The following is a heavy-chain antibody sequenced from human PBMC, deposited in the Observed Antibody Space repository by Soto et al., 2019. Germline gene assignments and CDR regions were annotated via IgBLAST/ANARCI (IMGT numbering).Heavy chain of an antibody. Sequence: LRLSCTASGFTFGDYAMSWFRQAPGKGLEWVGFIRSKAYGGTTEYAASVKGRFTISRDDSKSIAYLQMNSLKTEDTAVYYCTRDGILGYCSSTSCYTRFDAFDIWGQGTMVTVSS. D-gene: IGHD2-2*02. V-gene: IGHV3-49*03. CDR1: GFTFGDYA. CDR2: IRSKAYGGTT. CDR3: TRDGILGYCSSTSCYTRFDAFDI. J-gene: IGHJ3*02.